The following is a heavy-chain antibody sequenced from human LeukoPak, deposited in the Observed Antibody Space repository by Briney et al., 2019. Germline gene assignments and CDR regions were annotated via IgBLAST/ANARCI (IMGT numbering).Heavy chain of an antibody. D-gene: IGHD5-18*01. Sequence: ASVKVSCKASGYTFTGYYMHWVRQAPGQGLEWMGWINPNSGGTNYAQKFQGRFTMTRETSISTAYMELSRLRSDDTAVYYCARDEVGYSYGSVYWGQGTLVTVSS. CDR3: ARDEVGYSYGSVY. V-gene: IGHV1-2*02. CDR2: INPNSGGT. J-gene: IGHJ4*02. CDR1: GYTFTGYY.